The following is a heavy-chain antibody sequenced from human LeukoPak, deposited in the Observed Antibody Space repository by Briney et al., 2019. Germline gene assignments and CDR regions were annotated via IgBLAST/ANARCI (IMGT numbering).Heavy chain of an antibody. J-gene: IGHJ6*02. CDR2: ISSSSSYI. Sequence: GGSLRPSCAASGFTFSRYSMNWVRQAPGKGLEWVSSISSSSSYIYFADSMKGRFTISRDNSKNTLYLQMNSLRAEDTAVYYCAREDGDYYYYYGMDVWGQGTTVTVSS. D-gene: IGHD4-17*01. CDR1: GFTFSRYS. CDR3: AREDGDYYYYYGMDV. V-gene: IGHV3-21*01.